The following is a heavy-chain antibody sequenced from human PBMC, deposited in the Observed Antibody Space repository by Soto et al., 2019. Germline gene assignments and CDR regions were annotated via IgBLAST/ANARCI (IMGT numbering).Heavy chain of an antibody. D-gene: IGHD3-16*02. J-gene: IGHJ3*02. CDR1: GGSISSGGYY. Sequence: QVQLQESGPGLVKPSQTLSLTCTVSGGSISSGGYYWSWIRQHPGKGLEWIGYIYYSGSTYYNPSLKSRVTISVDTSKNQFSLKLSSVTAADTAVYYCARAVSLGELSLHDAFDIWGQGTMVTVSS. CDR3: ARAVSLGELSLHDAFDI. V-gene: IGHV4-31*03. CDR2: IYYSGST.